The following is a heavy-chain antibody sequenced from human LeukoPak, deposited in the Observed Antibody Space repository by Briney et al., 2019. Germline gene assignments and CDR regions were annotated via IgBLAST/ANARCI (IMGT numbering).Heavy chain of an antibody. Sequence: GGSLRLSCAASGFTFSDYYMSWIRQAPGRGLEWVSYISGVYDNIYYGDSVKGRFTISRDNAKNSVYLQMSSLRADDTAVYYCARGGAHGMDVWGQGTTVTVSS. CDR3: ARGGAHGMDV. CDR2: ISGVYDNI. CDR1: GFTFSDYY. J-gene: IGHJ6*02. D-gene: IGHD1-26*01. V-gene: IGHV3-11*01.